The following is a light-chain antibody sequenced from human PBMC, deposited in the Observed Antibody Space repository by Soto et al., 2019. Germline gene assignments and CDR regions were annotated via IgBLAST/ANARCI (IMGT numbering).Light chain of an antibody. CDR1: QSISNS. J-gene: IGKJ2*01. CDR3: QQSHSINSFA. Sequence: DIQMTQSPSSLSASVGDRVTITCRASQSISNSLHWYQQKPGKAPNLLIYDASNLQSGVPSRFSGSGSGTDFTLTNSSLQPEDFATYYCQQSHSINSFAFGQGTKLEIK. V-gene: IGKV1-39*01. CDR2: DAS.